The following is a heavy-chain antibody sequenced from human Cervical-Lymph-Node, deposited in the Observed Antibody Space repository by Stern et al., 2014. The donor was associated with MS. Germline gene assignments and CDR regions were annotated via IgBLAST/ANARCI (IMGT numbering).Heavy chain of an antibody. CDR2: IYWDDEK. D-gene: IGHD4-17*01. J-gene: IGHJ3*02. V-gene: IGHV2-5*02. CDR1: GFALRNSGVS. CDR3: THSLHGDYYDAFDT. Sequence: ESGPTLVKATQPLTLTCTFSGFALRNSGVSVAWIRQHPGKALEWLAVIYWDDEKRYSPSLKSRLSITKDASESQVVLTMTNMDPVDTATYYCTHSLHGDYYDAFDTWGQGTMVTVSS.